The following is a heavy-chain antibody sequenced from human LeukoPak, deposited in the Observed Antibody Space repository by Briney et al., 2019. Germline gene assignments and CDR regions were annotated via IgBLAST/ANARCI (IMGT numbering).Heavy chain of an antibody. Sequence: PGGSLRLSCAASGFTFDDYAMHWVRQVPGKGLKWVSGISWNSDSIGYADSVKGRFSISRDNAKNSLYLQMNSLRAEDTALYYCAKDIGGLWFAENPFDQWGQGTLVTVSS. CDR3: AKDIGGLWFAENPFDQ. D-gene: IGHD3-10*01. CDR1: GFTFDDYA. J-gene: IGHJ4*02. V-gene: IGHV3-9*01. CDR2: ISWNSDSI.